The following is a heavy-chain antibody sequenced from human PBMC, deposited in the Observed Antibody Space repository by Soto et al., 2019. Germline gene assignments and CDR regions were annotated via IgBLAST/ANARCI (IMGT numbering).Heavy chain of an antibody. CDR1: GFTFSSYS. D-gene: IGHD6-19*01. V-gene: IGHV3-21*01. Sequence: GGSLRLSCAASGFTFSSYSMNWVRQAPGKGLEWVSSISSGSSYIYYADSVKGRFTISRDNAKNSLYLQMNSLRAEDTAVYYCARDNRLAVAGKYYYAIDVWGQGTTVTVSS. CDR3: ARDNRLAVAGKYYYAIDV. J-gene: IGHJ6*02. CDR2: ISSGSSYI.